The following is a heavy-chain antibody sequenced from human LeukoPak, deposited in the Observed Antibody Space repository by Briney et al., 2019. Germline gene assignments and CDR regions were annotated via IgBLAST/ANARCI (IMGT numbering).Heavy chain of an antibody. D-gene: IGHD1-26*01. V-gene: IGHV4-30-2*01. J-gene: IGHJ3*02. CDR2: IYHSGST. CDR1: GGSISSGGYS. Sequence: SQTLSLTCAVSGGSISSGGYSWSWIRQPPGKGLEWIGYIYHSGSTYYNPSLKSRVTISVDRSKNQFSLKLSSVTAADTAVYYCASTRTRRSAFDIWGQGTMVTVSS. CDR3: ASTRTRRSAFDI.